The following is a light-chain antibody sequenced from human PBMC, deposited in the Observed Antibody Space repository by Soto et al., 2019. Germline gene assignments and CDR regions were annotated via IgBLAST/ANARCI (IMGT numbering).Light chain of an antibody. CDR3: QSYDSSLSGYYV. Sequence: QSVLTQPPSVSGAPGQRVTICCTGSSSNIRAGYDVHWYQQLPGTAPKLLIYGNSNRPSGVPDRFSGSKSGTSASLAITGLQAEDEADYYCQSYDSSLSGYYVFGTGTKLTVL. J-gene: IGLJ1*01. CDR1: SSNIRAGYD. CDR2: GNS. V-gene: IGLV1-40*01.